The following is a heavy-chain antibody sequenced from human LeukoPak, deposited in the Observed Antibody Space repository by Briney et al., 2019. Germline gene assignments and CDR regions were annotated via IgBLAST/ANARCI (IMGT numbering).Heavy chain of an antibody. Sequence: GGSLRLSCAASGFTFSSYAMSWVRQAPGKGLEWVSAISGSGGSTYYADSVKGRFTISRDNSKNTLYLQMNSLRAEDTAVYYCANIPTLYYYYYGMDVWGQGTTVTVSS. CDR1: GFTFSSYA. CDR2: ISGSGGST. V-gene: IGHV3-23*01. CDR3: ANIPTLYYYYYGMDV. J-gene: IGHJ6*02.